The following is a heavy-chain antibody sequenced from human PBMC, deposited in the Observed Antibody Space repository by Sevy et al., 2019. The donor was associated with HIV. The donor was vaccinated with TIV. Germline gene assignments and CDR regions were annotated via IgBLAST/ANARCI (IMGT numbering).Heavy chain of an antibody. J-gene: IGHJ3*02. CDR1: GGSISSYY. Sequence: SETLSLTCTVSGGSISSYYWSWIRQPPGKGLEWIGYIYYSGSTNYNPSLKSRVTISVDTSKNQFSLKLSSVTAADTAVYYCAGEAVYYYDSSGYYPYDAFDIWGQGTMVTVSS. CDR2: IYYSGST. CDR3: AGEAVYYYDSSGYYPYDAFDI. V-gene: IGHV4-59*01. D-gene: IGHD3-22*01.